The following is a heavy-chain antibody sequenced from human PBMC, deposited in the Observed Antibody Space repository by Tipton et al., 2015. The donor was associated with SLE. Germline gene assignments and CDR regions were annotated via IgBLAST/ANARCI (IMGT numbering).Heavy chain of an antibody. CDR2: INVDGSRI. Sequence: GSLRLSCAASGFTFSTYWMHWVRQAPGKGLVWVSHINVDGSRIKFADSVKGRFTISRDNAKNTLYLHMNSLRDEDTAVYYCARDHDDMLIADYFDLWGQGPMVTVSS. D-gene: IGHD3-9*01. CDR1: GFTFSTYW. J-gene: IGHJ4*02. CDR3: ARDHDDMLIADYFDL. V-gene: IGHV3-74*01.